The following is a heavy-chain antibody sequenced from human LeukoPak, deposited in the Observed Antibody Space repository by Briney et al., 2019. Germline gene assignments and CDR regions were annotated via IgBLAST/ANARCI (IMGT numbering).Heavy chain of an antibody. J-gene: IGHJ4*02. Sequence: PGGSLRLSCAASGFTFSSYGMHWVRQAPGKGLERVAVISYDGSNKYYADSVKGRFTISRDNSKNTLYLQMNSLRAEDTAVYYCAKDLLCDYWGQGTLVTVSS. V-gene: IGHV3-30*18. CDR3: AKDLLCDY. CDR1: GFTFSSYG. D-gene: IGHD3-10*01. CDR2: ISYDGSNK.